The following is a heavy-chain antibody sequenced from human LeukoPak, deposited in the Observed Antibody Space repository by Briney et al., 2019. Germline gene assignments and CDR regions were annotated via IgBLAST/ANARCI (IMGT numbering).Heavy chain of an antibody. CDR1: GFTFDDYA. V-gene: IGHV3-43D*03. J-gene: IGHJ4*02. CDR2: ISWDGGST. D-gene: IGHD3-9*01. Sequence: GGSLRLSCAASGFTFDDYAMHWVRQAPGKGLEWVSLISWDGGSTYYADSVKGRFTISRDNSKNSLYLQMNSLRAEDTAVYYCARSYYDILTGQPPPLYWGQGTLVTVSS. CDR3: ARSYYDILTGQPPPLY.